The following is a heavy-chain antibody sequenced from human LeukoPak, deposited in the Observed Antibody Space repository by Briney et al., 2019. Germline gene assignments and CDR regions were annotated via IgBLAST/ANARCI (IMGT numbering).Heavy chain of an antibody. CDR2: IYPGDSET. J-gene: IGHJ3*02. CDR3: SRRASTAVVFDI. V-gene: IGHV5-51*01. CDR1: GYSFSNNW. Sequence: GESLMISCMGSGYSFSNNWIGWVRQMPGKGLEWLGIIYPGDSETRYSPSFQGQVTMSADRSISTAYLQWSSLKASDTAMYFCSRRASTAVVFDIWGQGTMVTVSS.